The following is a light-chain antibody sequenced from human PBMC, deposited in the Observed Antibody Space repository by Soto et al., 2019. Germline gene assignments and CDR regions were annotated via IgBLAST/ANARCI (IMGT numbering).Light chain of an antibody. V-gene: IGLV1-40*01. Sequence: QSALTQPPSVSGAPGQRVTISCTGTSSNIGAGYDVNWYQHLPGAAPKLLIYTNGNRPSGVPDRFSGSKSGTSASLAITGLQAEDEADYYCQSYDSGLSGSVFGGGTQLTVL. CDR1: SSNIGAGYD. CDR2: TNG. CDR3: QSYDSGLSGSV. J-gene: IGLJ7*01.